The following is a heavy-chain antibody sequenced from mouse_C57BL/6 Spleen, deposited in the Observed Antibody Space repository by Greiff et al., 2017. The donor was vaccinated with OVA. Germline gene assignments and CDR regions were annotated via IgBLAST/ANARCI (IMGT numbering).Heavy chain of an antibody. CDR1: GYTFTSYW. CDR2: IDPSDSET. CDR3: ARGDNPIDY. Sequence: QVQLQQPGAELVRPGSSVKLSCKASGYTFTSYWMHWVKQRPIQGLEWIGNIDPSDSETHYNQKFKDKATLTVDKSSSTAYMQLSSLTSEDSAAYYCARGDNPIDYWGQGTTLTVSS. V-gene: IGHV1-52*01. J-gene: IGHJ2*01. D-gene: IGHD6-1*01.